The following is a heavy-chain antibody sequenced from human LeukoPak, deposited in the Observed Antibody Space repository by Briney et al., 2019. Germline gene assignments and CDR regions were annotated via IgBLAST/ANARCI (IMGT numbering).Heavy chain of an antibody. D-gene: IGHD2-2*02. CDR1: GFTFSSYA. V-gene: IGHV3-23*01. Sequence: GGSLRLSCAASGFTFSSYAMSWVRQAPGKGLEWVSAISGSGGSTYYADSVKGRFTISRDNSKNTLYLQMNSLRAEDTAVYYCAKGTVIVVVPAAIPLHWGQGTLVTVSS. J-gene: IGHJ4*02. CDR2: ISGSGGST. CDR3: AKGTVIVVVPAAIPLH.